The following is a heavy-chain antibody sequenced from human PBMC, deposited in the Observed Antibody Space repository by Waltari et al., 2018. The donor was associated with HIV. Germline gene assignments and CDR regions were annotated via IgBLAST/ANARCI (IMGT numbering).Heavy chain of an antibody. J-gene: IGHJ6*02. V-gene: IGHV3-49*05. CDR3: TRGKGNWGSSYYYGMDV. CDR1: GFTFGDYA. D-gene: IGHD7-27*01. CDR2: IRRKAYGGTT. Sequence: EVQLVESGGGLVKPGRSLRLSCTASGFTFGDYAMSWFRQAPGKGLEWVGFIRRKAYGGTTEDAASVKGRFTISRDDSKSTAYLQMNSLKTEDTAVYYCTRGKGNWGSSYYYGMDVWGQGTTVTVSS.